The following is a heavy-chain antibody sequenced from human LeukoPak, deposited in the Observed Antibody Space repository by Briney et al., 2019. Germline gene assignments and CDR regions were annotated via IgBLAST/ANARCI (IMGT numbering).Heavy chain of an antibody. CDR1: GFTFSSYG. Sequence: GGSLRLSCAASGFTFSSYGMHWVRQAPGKGLEWVAVIWYDGSNKYYADSVKGRFTISRDNSKNTLYLQMNSLRAEDTAVYYWARDPLGGSYFRSLWFAPWGQGTLVTVSS. J-gene: IGHJ5*02. CDR2: IWYDGSNK. D-gene: IGHD3-10*01. V-gene: IGHV3-33*01. CDR3: ARDPLGGSYFRSLWFAP.